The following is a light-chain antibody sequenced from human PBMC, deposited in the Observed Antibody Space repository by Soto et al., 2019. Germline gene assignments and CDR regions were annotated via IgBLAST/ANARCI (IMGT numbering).Light chain of an antibody. V-gene: IGKV3-15*01. J-gene: IGKJ1*01. CDR3: QQYNNWPPRT. Sequence: ETVVTQSPATLSVSPGETATLSCRASESVRTNLAWYQQKPGQAPRLLIYGASHRATGIPARFSGSGSGTEFTLTISSLQSKDVAVYYCQQYNNWPPRTFGQETYVDIK. CDR2: GAS. CDR1: ESVRTN.